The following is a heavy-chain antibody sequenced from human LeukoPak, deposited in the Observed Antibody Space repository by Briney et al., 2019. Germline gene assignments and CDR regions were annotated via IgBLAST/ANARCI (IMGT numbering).Heavy chain of an antibody. CDR1: GGSISSYY. CDR2: IYYSGST. D-gene: IGHD5-18*01. Sequence: SETLSLTCTVSGGSISSYYWSWIRQPPGKGLEWIGYIYYSGSTNYNPSLKSRVTISVDTSKNQFSLKLSSATAADTAVYYCARGGYSYAFYFDLWGRGTLVTVSS. V-gene: IGHV4-59*08. CDR3: ARGGYSYAFYFDL. J-gene: IGHJ2*01.